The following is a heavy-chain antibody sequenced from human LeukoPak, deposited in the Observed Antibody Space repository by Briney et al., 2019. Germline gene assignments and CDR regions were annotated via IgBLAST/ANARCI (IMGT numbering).Heavy chain of an antibody. CDR3: ARVAVIAAAASVDFDY. V-gene: IGHV3-23*01. D-gene: IGHD6-13*01. Sequence: PGGSLRLSCAASGFTFSSYAMSWVRQAPGKGLEWVSAISGSGGSTYYADSVKGRFTISRDNSKNTLYLQMNSLRAEDTAVYYCARVAVIAAAASVDFDYWGQGTLVTVSS. J-gene: IGHJ4*02. CDR1: GFTFSSYA. CDR2: ISGSGGST.